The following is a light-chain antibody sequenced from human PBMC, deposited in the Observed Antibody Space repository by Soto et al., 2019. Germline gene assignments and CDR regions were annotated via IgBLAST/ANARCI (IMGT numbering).Light chain of an antibody. CDR3: MIWHNSADV. CDR1: TSDVGGYIS. J-gene: IGLJ1*01. Sequence: QSALTQPASVSGSPGQSVTISCTGTTSDVGGYISVSWYQQHPGKAPKLMIYEVSNRPSGVSNRFSGSKSGDTASLTISGLQAEDEADYYCMIWHNSADVFGAGTQLTVL. CDR2: EVS. V-gene: IGLV2-14*01.